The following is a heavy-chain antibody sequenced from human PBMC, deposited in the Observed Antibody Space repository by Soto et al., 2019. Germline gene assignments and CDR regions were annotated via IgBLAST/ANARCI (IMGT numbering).Heavy chain of an antibody. CDR2: TYYRSKWYN. Sequence: PSQTLSLTCAISGYSVSSNSAAWNWIRQSPSRGLEWLGRTYYRSKWYNDYAVSVKSRITINPDTSKNQFSLQLNSVTPEDTAVYYCARALGYYDILTGYFDYWGQGTLVTVSS. J-gene: IGHJ4*02. V-gene: IGHV6-1*01. CDR3: ARALGYYDILTGYFDY. D-gene: IGHD3-9*01. CDR1: GYSVSSNSAA.